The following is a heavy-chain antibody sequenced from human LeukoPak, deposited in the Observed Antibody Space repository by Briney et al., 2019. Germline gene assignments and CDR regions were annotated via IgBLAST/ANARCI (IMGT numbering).Heavy chain of an antibody. CDR1: GFTFSSYW. Sequence: GGSLRLSCAASGFTFSSYWMSWVRQAPGKGLEWVANIKQDGSEKYYVDSVKGRFTISRDNAKNSLYLQMNSLRAEDTAVYYCARVQRYNWNEGNAFDIWGQGTMVTVSS. CDR3: ARVQRYNWNEGNAFDI. CDR2: IKQDGSEK. D-gene: IGHD1-1*01. V-gene: IGHV3-7*01. J-gene: IGHJ3*02.